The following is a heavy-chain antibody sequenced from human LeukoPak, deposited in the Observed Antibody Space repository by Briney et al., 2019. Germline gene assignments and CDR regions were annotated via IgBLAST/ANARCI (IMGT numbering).Heavy chain of an antibody. J-gene: IGHJ4*02. D-gene: IGHD1-26*01. CDR1: VFTFSSYA. V-gene: IGHV3-23*01. CDR3: AKLVGATGVWYFDY. CDR2: ISGSGGST. Sequence: GGSLRLSCAASVFTFSSYAMSGVRQAPGKGLEWVSAISGSGGSTYYADSVKGRFTISRDNSKNTLYLQMNSLRAEDAAVYYCAKLVGATGVWYFDYWGQGTLVTVSS.